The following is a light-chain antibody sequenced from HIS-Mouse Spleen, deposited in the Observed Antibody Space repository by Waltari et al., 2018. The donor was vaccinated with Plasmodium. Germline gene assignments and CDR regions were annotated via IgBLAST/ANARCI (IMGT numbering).Light chain of an antibody. V-gene: IGKV1-39*01. J-gene: IGKJ1*01. CDR1: QSISNS. Sequence: RVTITCRASQSISNSLNWYQQKPGKAPKFLIYAASTLQSGVPSRFSGSGSGTDFTLTISSLQPEDFATYYCQQSYSTWTFGQGTKVEIK. CDR3: QQSYSTWT. CDR2: AAS.